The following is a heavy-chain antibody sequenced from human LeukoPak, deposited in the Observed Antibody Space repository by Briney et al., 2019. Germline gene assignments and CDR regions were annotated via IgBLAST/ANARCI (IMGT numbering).Heavy chain of an antibody. Sequence: PGGSLRLSCAASEFSFSTTWMHWVRQRPGQGLVWVARITSDGTSTSYAEPVRGRFTISRDNAKNTLYLQMNSLRAEDTAVYYCARDWYHAIDYWGQGTLVTVSS. CDR1: EFSFSTTW. CDR3: ARDWYHAIDY. CDR2: ITSDGTST. V-gene: IGHV3-74*03. J-gene: IGHJ4*02. D-gene: IGHD2-2*01.